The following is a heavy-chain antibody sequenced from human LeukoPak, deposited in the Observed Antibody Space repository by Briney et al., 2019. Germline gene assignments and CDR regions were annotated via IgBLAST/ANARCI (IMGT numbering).Heavy chain of an antibody. Sequence: GGSLRLSCEGSGFTFNNYVMNWVRQAPGKGLEWVSGVSGRGSSTYYADSVKGRFTISRDNSQNTVYLHMKSLRAEDTAIYFCAKYTTPYYFDYWGQGILVTVSS. CDR2: VSGRGSST. CDR3: AKYTTPYYFDY. V-gene: IGHV3-23*01. D-gene: IGHD1-1*01. J-gene: IGHJ4*02. CDR1: GFTFNNYV.